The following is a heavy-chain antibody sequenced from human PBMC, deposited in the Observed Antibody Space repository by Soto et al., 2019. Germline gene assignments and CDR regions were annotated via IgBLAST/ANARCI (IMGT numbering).Heavy chain of an antibody. D-gene: IGHD5-12*01. CDR2: IIGSGGST. CDR3: AKDRMYAWGGYVDYGMDV. CDR1: GFTFSNYA. V-gene: IGHV3-23*01. Sequence: EVQLLESGGGLVQPGGSLRLSCAASGFTFSNYAMSWVRQAPGKGLEWVSCIIGSGGSTYYADSVKGRFTISRDNSKNTLFLQMNTLRAEDTAVYYCAKDRMYAWGGYVDYGMDVWGQGTTVTVSS. J-gene: IGHJ6*02.